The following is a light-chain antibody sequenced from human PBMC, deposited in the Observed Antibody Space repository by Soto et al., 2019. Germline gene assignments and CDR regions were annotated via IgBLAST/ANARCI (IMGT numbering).Light chain of an antibody. CDR2: GAS. CDR1: QSVSNNY. Sequence: EIVLTQSPGTLSLSPGERATLSCRASQSVSNNYLAWYQQKPGQAPGLLIYGASNRATGIPDRFSGSGSGTDFTLTISRLEPEDFAVYYCQQYGSSPQTFGQGTKV. V-gene: IGKV3-20*01. J-gene: IGKJ1*01. CDR3: QQYGSSPQT.